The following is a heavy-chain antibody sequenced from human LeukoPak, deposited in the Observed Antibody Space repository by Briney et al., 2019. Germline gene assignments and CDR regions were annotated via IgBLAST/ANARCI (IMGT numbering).Heavy chain of an antibody. CDR2: INHSGST. CDR3: ARNYDSSGYYYGY. Sequence: SETLSLTCAAYGGSFSGYYWSWIRQPPGKGLEWIGEINHSGSTNYNPSLKSRVTISVDTSKNQFSLKLSSVTAADTAVYYCARNYDSSGYYYGYWGQGTLVTVSS. V-gene: IGHV4-34*01. CDR1: GGSFSGYY. J-gene: IGHJ4*02. D-gene: IGHD3-22*01.